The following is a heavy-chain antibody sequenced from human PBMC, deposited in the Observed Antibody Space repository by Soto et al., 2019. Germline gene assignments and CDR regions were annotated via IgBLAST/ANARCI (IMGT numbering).Heavy chain of an antibody. CDR3: AKDGERYCSSSTCPIDS. Sequence: SETLSLTCSVSGGSIGRNFWSWIRQPPGKGLEWLGYIYYTGTTTYNPSLKGRVTLSVDTSKNQISLILASVTAADTAVYYCAKDGERYCSSSTCPIDSWGQGTLVTVSS. V-gene: IGHV4-59*01. CDR2: IYYTGTT. J-gene: IGHJ4*02. CDR1: GGSIGRNF. D-gene: IGHD2-2*01.